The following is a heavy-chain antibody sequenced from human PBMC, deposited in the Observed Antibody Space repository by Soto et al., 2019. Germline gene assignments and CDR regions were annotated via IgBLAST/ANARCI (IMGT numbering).Heavy chain of an antibody. Sequence: EVQLLESGGDLVQPGGSLRLSCAASGFTFTSYAMSWIRQAPGKGLEWVSAITGGGDNTYYADSVKGRFTISRDNSKNTLYLQRNSLRAEYTAFYYCTQDGGSMDWFNVNWGQGTLVTVSS. D-gene: IGHD3-9*01. V-gene: IGHV3-23*01. J-gene: IGHJ4*02. CDR1: GFTFTSYA. CDR2: ITGGGDNT. CDR3: TQDGGSMDWFNVN.